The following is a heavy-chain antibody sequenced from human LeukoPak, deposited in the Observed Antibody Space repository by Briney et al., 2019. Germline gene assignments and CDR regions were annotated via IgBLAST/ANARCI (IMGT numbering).Heavy chain of an antibody. J-gene: IGHJ4*02. CDR2: INPNSGGT. D-gene: IGHD2-8*01. CDR1: GYTFTGYY. CDR3: ARDLDGVSAFDY. V-gene: IGHV1-2*02. Sequence: ASVKVSCKASGYTFTGYYMHWVRQAPGQGLEWMGWINPNSGGTNYAQKFQGRVTMTRDTSISTAYMELSRLRSGDTAVYYCARDLDGVSAFDYWGQGTLVTVSS.